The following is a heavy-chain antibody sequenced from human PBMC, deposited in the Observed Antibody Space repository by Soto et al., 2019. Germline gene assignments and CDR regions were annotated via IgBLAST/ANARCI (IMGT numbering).Heavy chain of an antibody. V-gene: IGHV3-23*01. D-gene: IGHD2-21*01. J-gene: IGHJ4*02. CDR2: VSGTAGHT. CDR1: GFTFSNYA. Sequence: GGSLRLSCAASGFTFSNYAMNWVRRAPGKGLEWVSAVSGTAGHTYYADSVKGRFTISRDNSKNTVYLQMNSLRVEDAAVYYCAKNIVVEATSLVYFDYWGQGTLVTVSS. CDR3: AKNIVVEATSLVYFDY.